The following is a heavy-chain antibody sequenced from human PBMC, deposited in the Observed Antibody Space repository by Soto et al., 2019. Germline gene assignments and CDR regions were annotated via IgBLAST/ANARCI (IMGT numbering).Heavy chain of an antibody. J-gene: IGHJ4*02. CDR3: ARPRSLRYFDRRGYYFDN. V-gene: IGHV4-34*01. CDR2: INHSGST. CDR1: GGSFSGYY. D-gene: IGHD3-9*01. Sequence: QVQLQQWGAGLLKPSETLSLTCAVYGGSFSGYYWSWIRQPPGKGLEWIGEINHSGSTNYNPSLKSRVTISVDTSKNQFYLKLSSVTAADTAVYYCARPRSLRYFDRRGYYFDNWGQGTLVTVSS.